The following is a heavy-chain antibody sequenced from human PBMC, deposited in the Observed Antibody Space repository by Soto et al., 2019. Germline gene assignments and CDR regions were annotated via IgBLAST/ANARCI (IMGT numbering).Heavy chain of an antibody. CDR1: GGSISSISDY. CDR2: IYYTGST. J-gene: IGHJ4*02. CDR3: ARVSVSTPGHF. D-gene: IGHD2-15*01. V-gene: IGHV4-31*03. Sequence: SETLSLTCTVSGGSISSISDYWGWIRQHPGEGLEWIGYIYYTGSTSYKASLKSRVYLSIDTSENRFSLKLTSVTAADTAVYYCARVSVSTPGHFWGQGSLVTVSS.